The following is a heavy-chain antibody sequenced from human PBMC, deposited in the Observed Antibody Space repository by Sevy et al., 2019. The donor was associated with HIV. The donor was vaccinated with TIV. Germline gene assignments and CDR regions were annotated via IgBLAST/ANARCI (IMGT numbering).Heavy chain of an antibody. CDR3: ARESIGAVGDFDY. CDR1: GGSISNYF. J-gene: IGHJ4*02. Sequence: SETLCLTCTVSGGSISNYFWSWIRQPPGKGLEWIGYIYYSGSTNYNPSLKSRITISVDTSKNQFSLKLSSVTAADTAVYYCARESIGAVGDFDYWGQGTLVTVSS. CDR2: IYYSGST. V-gene: IGHV4-59*01. D-gene: IGHD6-13*01.